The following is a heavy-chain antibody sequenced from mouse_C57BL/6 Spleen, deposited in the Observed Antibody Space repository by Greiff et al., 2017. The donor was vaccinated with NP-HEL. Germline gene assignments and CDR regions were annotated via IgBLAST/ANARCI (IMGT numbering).Heavy chain of an antibody. V-gene: IGHV1-69*01. J-gene: IGHJ1*03. CDR1: GYTFTSYW. D-gene: IGHD1-1*01. CDR2: IDPSDSYT. Sequence: VQLQQSGAELVMPGASVKLSCKASGYTFTSYWMHWVKQRPGQGLEWIGEIDPSDSYTNYNQKFKGKSTLTVDKSSSTAYMQLSSLTSEDSAVYYCARSPGSSPYWYFDVWGTGTTVTVSS. CDR3: ARSPGSSPYWYFDV.